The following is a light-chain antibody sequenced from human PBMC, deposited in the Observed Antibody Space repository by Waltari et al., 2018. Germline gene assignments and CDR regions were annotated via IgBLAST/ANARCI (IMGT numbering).Light chain of an antibody. V-gene: IGLV3-19*01. CDR3: HSRDSSGDVV. J-gene: IGLJ2*01. Sequence: SSEPTQHPAVSVALGPTVSITCPGESLRTYHVTSFHQKPGQAPALVIYGKNNRPSGIPDRFSASSSGSTASLTIIGAQAEDEADYYCHSRDSSGDVVIGGGTKLTVV. CDR2: GKN. CDR1: SLRTYH.